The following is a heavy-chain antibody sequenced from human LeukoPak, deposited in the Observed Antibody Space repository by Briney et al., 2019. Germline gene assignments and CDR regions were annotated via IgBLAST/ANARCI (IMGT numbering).Heavy chain of an antibody. D-gene: IGHD2-21*02. CDR2: MFHSGTT. CDR3: ARVTARLGWFDP. J-gene: IGHJ5*02. Sequence: KASETLSLTCSVSGYSISSGYYWGWIRQPPGKGLEWIGSMFHSGTTYYNPSLKSRVTISVDTSKNQFSLKLRSVTAADTAVYYCARVTARLGWFDPWGQGTLVTVSS. CDR1: GYSISSGYY. V-gene: IGHV4-38-2*01.